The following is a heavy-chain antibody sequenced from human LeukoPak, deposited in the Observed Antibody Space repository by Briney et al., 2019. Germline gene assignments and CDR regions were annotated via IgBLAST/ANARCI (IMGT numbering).Heavy chain of an antibody. D-gene: IGHD6-13*01. Sequence: ASVKVSCKAPGYTFTSYDINWVRQATGQGLEWMGWMNPNSGNTGYAQKFQGRVTITRNTSISTAYMELSSLRSEDTAVYYCARVIKARYSSSWPRVYYFDYWGQGTLVTVSS. V-gene: IGHV1-8*03. CDR3: ARVIKARYSSSWPRVYYFDY. CDR2: MNPNSGNT. J-gene: IGHJ4*02. CDR1: GYTFTSYD.